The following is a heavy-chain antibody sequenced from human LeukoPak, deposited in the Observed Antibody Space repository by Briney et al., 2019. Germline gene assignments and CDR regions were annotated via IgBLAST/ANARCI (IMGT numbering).Heavy chain of an antibody. D-gene: IGHD6-19*01. CDR3: AKGYSSGWTSNWFDP. V-gene: IGHV4-61*02. CDR2: IYTSGST. CDR1: GGSISSGSYY. J-gene: IGHJ5*02. Sequence: SQTLSLICTVSGGSISSGSYYWSWIRQPAGKGLEWIGRIYTSGSTNYNPSLKSRVTISVDTTKNQFSLKLSSVTAADTAVCYCAKGYSSGWTSNWFDPWGQGTLVTVSS.